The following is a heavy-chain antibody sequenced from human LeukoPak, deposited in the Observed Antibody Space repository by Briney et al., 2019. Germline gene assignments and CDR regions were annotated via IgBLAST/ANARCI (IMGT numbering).Heavy chain of an antibody. CDR2: IYYSGST. J-gene: IGHJ4*02. Sequence: SETLSLTCTVSGGSISSSSYYWGWIRQPPGKGLEWIGSIYYSGSTYYNPSLKSQVTISVDTSKNQFSLKLSSVTAADTAVYYCARQDFVGSHYGVYDYWGQGTLVTVSS. D-gene: IGHD4-17*01. CDR1: GGSISSSSYY. V-gene: IGHV4-39*01. CDR3: ARQDFVGSHYGVYDY.